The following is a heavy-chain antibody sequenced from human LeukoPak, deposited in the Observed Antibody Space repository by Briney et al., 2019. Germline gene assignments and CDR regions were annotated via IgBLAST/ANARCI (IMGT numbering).Heavy chain of an antibody. J-gene: IGHJ4*02. V-gene: IGHV1-18*01. CDR1: GYTFTSYG. D-gene: IGHD5-24*01. CDR2: ISAYNGNT. CDR3: AKDDEMATITRLFDY. Sequence: ASVKVSCKASGYTFTSYGISWVRQAPGQGLEWMGWISAYNGNTNYAQKLQGRVTMTTDTSTSTAYMELRSLRSDDTAVYYCAKDDEMATITRLFDYWGQGTLVTVSS.